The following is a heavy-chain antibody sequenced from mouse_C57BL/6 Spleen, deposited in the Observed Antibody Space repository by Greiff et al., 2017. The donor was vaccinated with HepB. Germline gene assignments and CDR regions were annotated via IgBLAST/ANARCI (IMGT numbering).Heavy chain of an antibody. D-gene: IGHD1-1*01. Sequence: VKQRPGQGLEWIGDIYPGSGSTNYNEKFKSKATLTVDTSSSTAYMQLSSLTSEDSAVYYCARGAYYGSSYDLDYWGQGTTLTVSS. CDR3: ARGAYYGSSYDLDY. J-gene: IGHJ2*01. V-gene: IGHV1-55*01. CDR2: IYPGSGST.